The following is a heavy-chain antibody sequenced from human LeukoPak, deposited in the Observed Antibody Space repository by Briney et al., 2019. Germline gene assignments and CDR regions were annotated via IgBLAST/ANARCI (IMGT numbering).Heavy chain of an antibody. J-gene: IGHJ4*02. V-gene: IGHV1-46*01. CDR3: ARALEWLATYFDY. Sequence: ASVKVSCKASGYTLTSYYMHWVRQAPGQGLEWMGIINPSGGSTSYAQKFQGRVTMTRDMSTSTVYMELSSLRSEDTAVYYCARALEWLATYFDYWGQGTLVTVSS. CDR1: GYTLTSYY. D-gene: IGHD6-19*01. CDR2: INPSGGST.